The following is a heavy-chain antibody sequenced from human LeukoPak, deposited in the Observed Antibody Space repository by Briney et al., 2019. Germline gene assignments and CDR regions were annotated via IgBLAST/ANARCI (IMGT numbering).Heavy chain of an antibody. CDR1: GYTLTELS. V-gene: IGHV1-24*01. D-gene: IGHD4-17*01. J-gene: IGHJ4*02. Sequence: GASVKVSCKVSGYTLTELSMHWVRQAPGKGLEWMGGFDPEDGETIYAQKFQGRVTMTEDTSTDTAYMELRSLRSDDTAVYYCARVTYGDYDGVEDYWGQGTLVTVSS. CDR3: ARVTYGDYDGVEDY. CDR2: FDPEDGET.